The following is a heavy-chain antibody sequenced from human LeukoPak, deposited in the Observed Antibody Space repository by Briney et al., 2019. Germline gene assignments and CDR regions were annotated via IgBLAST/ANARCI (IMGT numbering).Heavy chain of an antibody. CDR1: GFTFSSYS. Sequence: GGSLRLSCAASGFTFSSYSMNWVRQAPGKGLEWVSYISSSSSTIYYADSAKGRFTISRDNAKNSLYLQMNSLRAEDTAVYYCARVLDRIAADVYFDYWGQGTLVTVSS. CDR2: ISSSSSTI. J-gene: IGHJ4*02. CDR3: ARVLDRIAADVYFDY. V-gene: IGHV3-48*01. D-gene: IGHD6-13*01.